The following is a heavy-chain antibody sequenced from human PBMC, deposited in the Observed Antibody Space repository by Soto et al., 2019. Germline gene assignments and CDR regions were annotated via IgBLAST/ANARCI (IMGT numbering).Heavy chain of an antibody. Sequence: QVQLVQSGAEVKKPGASVKVSCKASGYTFTNYGISWVRQAPGQGLEWMGWISAYNGNTKYAQKLQGRVTMTTDTPTSTAYMERRSLRSDDTAVYYCARGVGSGSYYNQYNWFDPWGQGTLVTVSS. V-gene: IGHV1-18*01. CDR1: GYTFTNYG. D-gene: IGHD3-10*01. CDR2: ISAYNGNT. J-gene: IGHJ5*02. CDR3: ARGVGSGSYYNQYNWFDP.